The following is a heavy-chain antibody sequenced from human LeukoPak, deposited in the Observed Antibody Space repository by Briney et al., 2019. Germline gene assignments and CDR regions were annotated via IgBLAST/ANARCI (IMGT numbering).Heavy chain of an antibody. CDR2: INTDGTTT. Sequence: QPGGSLRLSCAASGFTFSTYWMHWVRQAPGKGLVWVSRINTDGTTTSYADSVKGRFTISRDNAKNTLYLQMNSLRAEDTAVYYCACGEPTAMGLSDYWGQGTLVTVSS. J-gene: IGHJ4*02. CDR3: ACGEPTAMGLSDY. V-gene: IGHV3-74*01. CDR1: GFTFSTYW. D-gene: IGHD2-2*01.